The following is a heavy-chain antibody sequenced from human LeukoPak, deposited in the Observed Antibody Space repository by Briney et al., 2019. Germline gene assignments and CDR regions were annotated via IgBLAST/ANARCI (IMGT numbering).Heavy chain of an antibody. CDR3: ARDMDTIFGVVTPDY. CDR2: ISSSSSSTI. V-gene: IGHV3-48*01. CDR1: GFTFSSYS. D-gene: IGHD3-3*01. Sequence: PGGSLRLSCAASGFTFSSYSMNWVRQAPGKGLEWVSYISSSSSSTIYYADSVKGRFTISRDNAKNSLYLQMNSLRAEDTAVYYRARDMDTIFGVVTPDYWGQGTLVTVSS. J-gene: IGHJ4*02.